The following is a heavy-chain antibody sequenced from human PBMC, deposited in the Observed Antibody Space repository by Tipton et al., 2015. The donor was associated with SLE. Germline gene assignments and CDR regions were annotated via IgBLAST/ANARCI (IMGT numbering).Heavy chain of an antibody. CDR1: GGSISSYY. J-gene: IGHJ3*02. V-gene: IGHV4-59*01. CDR2: IYYTGST. Sequence: TLSLTCTVSGGSISSYYWSWIRQPPGKGLEWIAYIYYTGSTNYNPSLRSRVSISLDTSKNQFSLRLTSVTAADTAVYYCARNYFDSSGDAFDIWGQGTMVTVSS. CDR3: ARNYFDSSGDAFDI. D-gene: IGHD3-22*01.